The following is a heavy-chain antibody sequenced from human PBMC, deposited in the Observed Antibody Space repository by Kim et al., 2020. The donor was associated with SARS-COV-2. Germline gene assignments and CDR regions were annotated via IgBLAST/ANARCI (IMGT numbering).Heavy chain of an antibody. V-gene: IGHV5-51*01. Sequence: TRYIPSFQGQVSFSADRSISAAYLQWRNLKASDTAVYYCARGGYNYAFDYWGQGTLVTVSS. D-gene: IGHD5-18*01. CDR2: T. J-gene: IGHJ4*02. CDR3: ARGGYNYAFDY.